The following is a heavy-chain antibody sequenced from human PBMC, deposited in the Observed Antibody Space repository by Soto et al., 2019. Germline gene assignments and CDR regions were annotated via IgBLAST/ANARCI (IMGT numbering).Heavy chain of an antibody. Sequence: QVQLVQSGAEVKKPGSSVKVSCKASGGTFSSYAISWVRQAPGQGLELMGGIIPIFGTANYAQKFQGRVTITADESTSTAYMELSSLRSEDTAVYYCARDGQDSSSWSTTYNWFDPWGQGTLVTVSS. D-gene: IGHD6-13*01. CDR3: ARDGQDSSSWSTTYNWFDP. CDR2: IIPIFGTA. V-gene: IGHV1-69*01. J-gene: IGHJ5*02. CDR1: GGTFSSYA.